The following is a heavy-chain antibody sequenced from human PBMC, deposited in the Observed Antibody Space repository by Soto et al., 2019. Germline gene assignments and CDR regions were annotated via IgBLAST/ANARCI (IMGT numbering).Heavy chain of an antibody. D-gene: IGHD3-10*01. V-gene: IGHV1-18*01. CDR2: ISAYNGNT. Sequence: ASVKVSCKASGYTFTSYGISWVRQAPGQGLEWMGWISAYNGNTNYEQKLQGRVTMTTDTSTSTAYMELRSLRSDDTAVYYCARDDKHYYYGSGRQAFDIWGQGKMVTVSS. J-gene: IGHJ3*02. CDR3: ARDDKHYYYGSGRQAFDI. CDR1: GYTFTSYG.